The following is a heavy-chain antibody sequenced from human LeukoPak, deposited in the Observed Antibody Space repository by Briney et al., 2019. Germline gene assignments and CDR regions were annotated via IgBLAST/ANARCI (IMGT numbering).Heavy chain of an antibody. V-gene: IGHV3-74*01. Sequence: GGSLRLSCAASGFTFSSYWTHWVRQAPGKGLVWVSRINSDGSSTSYADSVKGRFTISRDNAKNTLYLQMNSLRAEDTAVYYCARESEYYGSGSLQRYYYYGMDVWGKGTTVTVSS. D-gene: IGHD3-10*01. CDR3: ARESEYYGSGSLQRYYYYGMDV. CDR2: INSDGSST. J-gene: IGHJ6*04. CDR1: GFTFSSYW.